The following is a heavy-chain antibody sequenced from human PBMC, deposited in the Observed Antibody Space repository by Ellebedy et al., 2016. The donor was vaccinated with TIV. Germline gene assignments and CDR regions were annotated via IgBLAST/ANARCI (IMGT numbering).Heavy chain of an antibody. J-gene: IGHJ3*02. CDR2: LSSSSNYI. CDR3: ARSGYTYGTDAFDI. CDR1: GFTFSFYN. D-gene: IGHD5-18*01. V-gene: IGHV3-21*01. Sequence: GGSLRLSCAASGFTFSFYNMNWVRQTPGKGLEWVSSLSSSSNYIYYADSVKGRFTISRDNAKNSLYLQMNSLRAEDTAIYYRARSGYTYGTDAFDIWGQGTMVTVSS.